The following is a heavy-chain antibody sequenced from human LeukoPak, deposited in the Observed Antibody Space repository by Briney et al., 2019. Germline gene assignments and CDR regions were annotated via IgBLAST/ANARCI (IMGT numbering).Heavy chain of an antibody. D-gene: IGHD3-9*01. V-gene: IGHV3-23*01. CDR3: AIKPTGFDP. CDR1: GFTFSSNA. Sequence: GGSLRLSCAASGFTFSSNAMAWVRQAPGKGLEWVSSISGSGGNTYYADSVKGRFTISRDNSKNTLYLQMNSLRAEDTAVYYCAIKPTGFDPWGQGTLVTVSS. CDR2: ISGSGGNT. J-gene: IGHJ5*02.